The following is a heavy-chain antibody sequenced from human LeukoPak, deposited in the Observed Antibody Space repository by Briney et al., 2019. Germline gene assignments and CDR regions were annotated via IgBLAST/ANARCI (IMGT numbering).Heavy chain of an antibody. Sequence: GGSLRLSCAASGFTFSNYAMSWVRQAPGKGLEWVSGISGSGGSTYYADSVKGRFTISRDNSKNTLYPQMNSLRAEDTAVYYCAKDASSGSSGYWGQGTLVTVSS. V-gene: IGHV3-23*01. D-gene: IGHD6-19*01. CDR3: AKDASSGSSGY. J-gene: IGHJ4*02. CDR2: ISGSGGST. CDR1: GFTFSNYA.